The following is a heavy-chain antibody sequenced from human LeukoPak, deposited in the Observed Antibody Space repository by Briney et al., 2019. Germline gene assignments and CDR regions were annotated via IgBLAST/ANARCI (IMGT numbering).Heavy chain of an antibody. CDR1: GYTFTSYD. Sequence: ASVRVSCTASGYTFTSYDINWVRQATGQGLEWMGWMNPNSGNTAYAQKFQGRVTMTRNTSISTAYMELSSLRSEDTAVYYCASSVYCSGCSCYSSFDYWGQGTLVTVSS. V-gene: IGHV1-8*01. J-gene: IGHJ4*02. CDR2: MNPNSGNT. CDR3: ASSVYCSGCSCYSSFDY. D-gene: IGHD2-15*01.